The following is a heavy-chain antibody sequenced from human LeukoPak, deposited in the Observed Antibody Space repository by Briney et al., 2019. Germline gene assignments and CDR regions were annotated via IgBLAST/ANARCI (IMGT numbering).Heavy chain of an antibody. V-gene: IGHV3-33*01. CDR3: ARDQRPGWGEYFQH. J-gene: IGHJ1*01. Sequence: GRSLRLSCAASEFXFSSYGMHWVRQAPGKGLEWVAVIWYDGSNKYYADSVKGRFTISRDNSKNTVYLQMNSLRVEDTAVYYCARDQRPGWGEYFQHWGQGTLVTVSS. CDR1: EFXFSSYG. CDR2: IWYDGSNK. D-gene: IGHD3-16*01.